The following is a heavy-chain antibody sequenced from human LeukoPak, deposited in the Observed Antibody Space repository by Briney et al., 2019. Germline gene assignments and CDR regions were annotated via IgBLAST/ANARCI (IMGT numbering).Heavy chain of an antibody. CDR3: ARPNYDSSGLTDY. Sequence: SETLSLTCTVSGGSISSSSYYWGWIRQPPGKGLEWIGSIYYSGSTYYNPSLKSRVTISVDTSKNQFSLMLSSVTAADTAVYYCARPNYDSSGLTDYWGQGTLVTVSS. D-gene: IGHD3-22*01. CDR2: IYYSGST. J-gene: IGHJ4*02. CDR1: GGSISSSSYY. V-gene: IGHV4-39*01.